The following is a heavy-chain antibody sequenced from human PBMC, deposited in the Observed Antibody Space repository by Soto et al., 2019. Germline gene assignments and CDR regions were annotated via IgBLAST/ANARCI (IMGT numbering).Heavy chain of an antibody. CDR3: ATGMTTAPS. D-gene: IGHD4-17*01. CDR1: LFIVSDNY. CDR2: IYSGGGT. Sequence: EVRLVQSGGGLVQPGGSLRLSCAASLFIVSDNYMSWVRQAPGKGLEWVSLIYSGGGTDYAESVKGRFTISRDNSKTTRYLQMTSLKAEDTGIYYCATGMTTAPSWGQGPLVTV. J-gene: IGHJ5*02. V-gene: IGHV3-66*01.